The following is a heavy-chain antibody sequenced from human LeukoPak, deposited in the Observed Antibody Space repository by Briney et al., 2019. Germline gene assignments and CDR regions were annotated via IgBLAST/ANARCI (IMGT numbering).Heavy chain of an antibody. CDR3: AREDYCVTTSCHTPDY. D-gene: IGHD2-2*01. J-gene: IGHJ4*02. Sequence: GGSLRLSCVASKFTFSSYWMTWVRQSPGKGLEWVANINQDGTEQYYLDSVRGRFTISRDNAKNSLFLQMNSLRADDTAVYHCAREDYCVTTSCHTPDYWGQGTLVTVSS. CDR1: KFTFSSYW. CDR2: INQDGTEQ. V-gene: IGHV3-7*01.